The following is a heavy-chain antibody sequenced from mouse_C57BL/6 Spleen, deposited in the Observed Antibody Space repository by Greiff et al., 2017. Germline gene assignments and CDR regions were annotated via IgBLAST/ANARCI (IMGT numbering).Heavy chain of an antibody. V-gene: IGHV5-4*01. Sequence: EVQRVESGGGLVKPGGSLKLSCAASGFTFSSYAMSWVRQTPEKRLEWVATISDGGSYTYYPDNVKGRFTISRDNAKNNLYLQMSHLKSEDTAMYYCARSYYDFPWFAYWGQGTLVTVSA. CDR2: ISDGGSYT. CDR3: ARSYYDFPWFAY. J-gene: IGHJ3*01. D-gene: IGHD2-4*01. CDR1: GFTFSSYA.